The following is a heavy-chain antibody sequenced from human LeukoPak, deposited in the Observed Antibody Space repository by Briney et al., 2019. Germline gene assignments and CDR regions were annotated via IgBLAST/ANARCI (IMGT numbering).Heavy chain of an antibody. V-gene: IGHV3-23*01. D-gene: IGHD2-15*01. CDR3: AKDEGCGYCSGDSCYLLTVDAFDI. CDR1: GFTFSSYA. Sequence: GGSLRLSCAASGFTFSSYAMSWVRQAPGKGLEWVSAISGSGGSTYYADSVKGRFTISRDNSKNTLYLQMNSLRAEDTAVYYCAKDEGCGYCSGDSCYLLTVDAFDIWGQGTMVTVSS. CDR2: ISGSGGST. J-gene: IGHJ3*02.